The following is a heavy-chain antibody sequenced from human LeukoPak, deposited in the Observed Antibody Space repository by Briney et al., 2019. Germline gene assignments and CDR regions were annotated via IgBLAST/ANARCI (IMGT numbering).Heavy chain of an antibody. CDR2: IIPIFGTA. D-gene: IGHD1-14*01. CDR3: ATSRQTEPDYYMDV. V-gene: IGHV1-69*13. Sequence: RASVKVSCTASGGTFSSYAISWVRQAPGQGLEWMGGIIPIFGTANYAQKFQGRVTITADESTSTAYMELSSLRSEDTAVYYCATSRQTEPDYYMDVWGKGTTVTVSS. CDR1: GGTFSSYA. J-gene: IGHJ6*03.